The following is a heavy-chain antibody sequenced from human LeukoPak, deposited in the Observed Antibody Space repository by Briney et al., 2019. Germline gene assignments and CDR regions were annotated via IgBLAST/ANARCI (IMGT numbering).Heavy chain of an antibody. CDR2: ISWNSGSI. CDR3: AKGSDYEVGGTLAPNWFDP. J-gene: IGHJ5*02. CDR1: GFTFDDYA. D-gene: IGHD3-16*01. V-gene: IGHV3-9*01. Sequence: GGSLRLSCAASGFTFDDYAMHWVRQAPGKGLEWVSGISWNSGSIGYADSVKGRFTISRDNAKNSLYLQMNSLRAEDTALYYCAKGSDYEVGGTLAPNWFDPWGQGTLATVSS.